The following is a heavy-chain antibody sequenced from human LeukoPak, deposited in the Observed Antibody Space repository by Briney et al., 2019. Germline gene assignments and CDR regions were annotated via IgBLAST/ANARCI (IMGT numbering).Heavy chain of an antibody. V-gene: IGHV3-30*02. Sequence: GGSLRLSCTASGFTFSSYGMHWVRQAPGKGLEWVAFIRNDGSKKYDADSVKGRFTISRDNSKNTLYLQMNSLKTEDTAVYYCTRHADLVDTAVGGMTDWGQGTLVTVSS. CDR1: GFTFSSYG. D-gene: IGHD5-18*01. CDR2: IRNDGSKK. J-gene: IGHJ4*02. CDR3: TRHADLVDTAVGGMTD.